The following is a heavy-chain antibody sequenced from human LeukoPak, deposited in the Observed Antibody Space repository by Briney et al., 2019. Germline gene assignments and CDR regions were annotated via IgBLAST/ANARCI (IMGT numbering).Heavy chain of an antibody. CDR1: GFTFSSYW. J-gene: IGHJ4*02. CDR2: INSDGSST. Sequence: PGGSLRLSCAASGFTFSSYWMHWVRHAPGKGLVWVSRINSDGSSTSYADSVKGRFTISRDNAKNTLYLQMNSLRAEDTAVHYCARVRRGSRGRVGYWGQGTLVTVSS. CDR3: ARVRRGSRGRVGY. D-gene: IGHD5-12*01. V-gene: IGHV3-74*01.